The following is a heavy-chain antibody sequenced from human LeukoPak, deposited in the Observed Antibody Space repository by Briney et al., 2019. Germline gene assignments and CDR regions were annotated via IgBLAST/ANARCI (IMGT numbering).Heavy chain of an antibody. CDR2: ISGSGGST. Sequence: GGSLRLSCAASVFTFSSYAMSWVSQAPGKGLEWVSAISGSGGSTYYADSVKGRFTISRDNSKNTLYLQMNSLRAEDTAVYYCAKGFSYSSGYQYYYYYYYMDVWGKGTTVTVSS. CDR1: VFTFSSYA. J-gene: IGHJ6*03. CDR3: AKGFSYSSGYQYYYYYYYMDV. D-gene: IGHD3-22*01. V-gene: IGHV3-23*01.